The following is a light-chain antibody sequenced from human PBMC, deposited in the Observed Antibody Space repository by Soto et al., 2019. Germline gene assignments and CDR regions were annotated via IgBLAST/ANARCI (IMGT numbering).Light chain of an antibody. J-gene: IGKJ5*01. CDR3: QQRRDWPIT. Sequence: EIVLTQSPATLSLSPGERATLSCRASQSVSSYLAWYQQKPGQAPRLLIYESSNRATVIPARFSGSGSGTDFTLTISSLEPEDFAVYYCQQRRDWPITFGQGTRLEIK. CDR2: ESS. CDR1: QSVSSY. V-gene: IGKV3-11*01.